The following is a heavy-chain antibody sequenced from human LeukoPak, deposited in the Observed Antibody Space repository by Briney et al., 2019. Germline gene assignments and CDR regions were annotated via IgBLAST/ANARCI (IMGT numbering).Heavy chain of an antibody. CDR2: INHSGST. CDR3: ASRTTYSSGWYDY. Sequence: SETLSLTCAVYGGSFSGYYWSWIRQPPGKGLEWIGEINHSGSTNYNPSLKSRVTISVDTSKTQFSLKLSSVTAADTAVYYCASRTTYSSGWYDYWGQGTLVTVSS. CDR1: GGSFSGYY. V-gene: IGHV4-34*01. D-gene: IGHD6-19*01. J-gene: IGHJ4*02.